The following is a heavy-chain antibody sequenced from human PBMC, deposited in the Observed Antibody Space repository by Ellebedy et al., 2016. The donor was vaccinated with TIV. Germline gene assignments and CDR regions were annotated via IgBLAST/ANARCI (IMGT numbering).Heavy chain of an antibody. D-gene: IGHD3-22*01. J-gene: IGHJ4*02. CDR2: ISSSSGNI. Sequence: PGGSLRLSCAASGFTFSSYSMNWVRQAPGKGLEWVSFISSSSGNIYYADSVEGRFTISRDNAKNSLYLQMDSLRDEDTAVYYCARDRGEGIVPPPFDYWGPGTLVTVSS. V-gene: IGHV3-48*02. CDR3: ARDRGEGIVPPPFDY. CDR1: GFTFSSYS.